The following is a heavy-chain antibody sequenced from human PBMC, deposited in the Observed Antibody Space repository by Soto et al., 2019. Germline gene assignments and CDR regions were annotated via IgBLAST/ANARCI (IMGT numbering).Heavy chain of an antibody. D-gene: IGHD5-18*01. CDR2: IYYSGST. Sequence: ETLSLTCTVAGGSSSSYYWSWIRQPPGKGLEWIGYIYYSGSTNYNPSLKSRVTISVDTSKNQFSLKLSSVTAADTAVYYCARGSGDVDTAMENYYYYGMDVWGQVTTVT. CDR3: ARGSGDVDTAMENYYYYGMDV. V-gene: IGHV4-59*01. J-gene: IGHJ6*02. CDR1: GGSSSSYY.